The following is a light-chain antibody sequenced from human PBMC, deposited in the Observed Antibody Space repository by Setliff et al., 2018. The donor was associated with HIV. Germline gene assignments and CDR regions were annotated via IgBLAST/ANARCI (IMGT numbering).Light chain of an antibody. CDR1: SSDVGSYKL. V-gene: IGLV2-23*02. CDR2: DVR. J-gene: IGLJ2*01. Sequence: QSVLAQPASVSGSPGQPITISCTRTSSDVGSYKLVSWYQHHPGKAPKLMIYDVRKRPSGASDRFSGSKSDNTASLTISGLQAEDEAHYYCCSYAGSGTVLFGGGTKVTVL. CDR3: CSYAGSGTVL.